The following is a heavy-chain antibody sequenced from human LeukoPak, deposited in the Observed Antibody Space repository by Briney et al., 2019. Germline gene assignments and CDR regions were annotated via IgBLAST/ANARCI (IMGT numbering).Heavy chain of an antibody. Sequence: GESLKISCAVSGFTFSSYVMHWVRQAPGKGLGGVAVISYDGSNKYYADSVKGRFTISRDNSKNTLYLQMNSLRVEDTAVYYCARDLRLFGPPDDYWGQGTLVTVSS. CDR2: ISYDGSNK. D-gene: IGHD3-10*01. V-gene: IGHV3-30-3*01. CDR1: GFTFSSYV. CDR3: ARDLRLFGPPDDY. J-gene: IGHJ4*02.